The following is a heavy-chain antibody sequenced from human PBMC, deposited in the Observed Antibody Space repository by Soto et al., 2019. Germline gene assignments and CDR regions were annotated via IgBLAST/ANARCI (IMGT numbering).Heavy chain of an antibody. CDR3: ARDRSMIDVRYYFDY. D-gene: IGHD3-22*01. J-gene: IGHJ4*02. CDR1: GFTFSSYG. CDR2: IWYDGSNK. V-gene: IGHV3-33*01. Sequence: QVQLVESGGGVVQPGRSLRLSCAASGFTFSSYGMHWVRQAPGKGLEWVAVIWYDGSNKYYADSVKGRFTISRDNSKNPLYLQMNSLRAEDTAVYYCARDRSMIDVRYYFDYWGQGTLVTVSS.